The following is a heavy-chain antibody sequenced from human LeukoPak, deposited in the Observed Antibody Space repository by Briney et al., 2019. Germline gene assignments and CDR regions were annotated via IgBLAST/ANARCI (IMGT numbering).Heavy chain of an antibody. Sequence: GGSLRLSCAASGFTFSSYSMNWVRQAPGKGLEWVSSISSSSSYIYYADSVKGRFTISRDNAKNSLYLQMNSLRAEDTAVYYCARFKWFGELLDNWFDPWGQGTLVTVSS. V-gene: IGHV3-21*01. CDR3: ARFKWFGELLDNWFDP. CDR2: ISSSSSYI. CDR1: GFTFSSYS. J-gene: IGHJ5*02. D-gene: IGHD3-10*01.